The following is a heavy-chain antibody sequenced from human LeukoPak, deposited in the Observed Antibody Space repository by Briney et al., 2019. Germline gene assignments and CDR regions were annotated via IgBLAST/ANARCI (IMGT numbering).Heavy chain of an antibody. V-gene: IGHV3-48*01. J-gene: IGHJ4*02. D-gene: IGHD6-19*01. Sequence: GGSLRLSCAASGFTFSSYSMNWVRQAPGKGLEWVSYISSSSSTIYYADSVKGRFTISRDTSKNTLFLQMNSLRAEDTAVYYCARCGSGWYSYFDYWGQGTLVTVSS. CDR1: GFTFSSYS. CDR3: ARCGSGWYSYFDY. CDR2: ISSSSSTI.